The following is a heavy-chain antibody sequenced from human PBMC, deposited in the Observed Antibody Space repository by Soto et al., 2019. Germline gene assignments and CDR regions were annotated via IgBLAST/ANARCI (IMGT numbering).Heavy chain of an antibody. Sequence: SETLSLTCTVSGGSISSYYWSWIRQPPGKGLEWIGYIYYSGSTNYNPSLKSRVTISVDTSKNQFSLKLSSVTAADTAVYYCARDRGYSDSSGYSADAFDIWGQGTMVTVSS. V-gene: IGHV4-59*01. CDR2: IYYSGST. D-gene: IGHD3-22*01. CDR3: ARDRGYSDSSGYSADAFDI. J-gene: IGHJ3*02. CDR1: GGSISSYY.